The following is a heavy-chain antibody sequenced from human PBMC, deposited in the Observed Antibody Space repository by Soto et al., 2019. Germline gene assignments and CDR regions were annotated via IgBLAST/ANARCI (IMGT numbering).Heavy chain of an antibody. CDR3: TTRGLGLASTDY. Sequence: EVQLVESGGGLVQPGGSLRLSCEASGFTFSNAWMSWVRQVPGKGLEWVGRIKSKTDGGTTDYAAPVKGRFTISRDDSKNTLYLQMNSLKTEDTAVYYCTTRGLGLASTDYWGQGTLVTVSS. CDR2: IKSKTDGGTT. D-gene: IGHD3-10*01. CDR1: GFTFSNAW. V-gene: IGHV3-15*01. J-gene: IGHJ4*02.